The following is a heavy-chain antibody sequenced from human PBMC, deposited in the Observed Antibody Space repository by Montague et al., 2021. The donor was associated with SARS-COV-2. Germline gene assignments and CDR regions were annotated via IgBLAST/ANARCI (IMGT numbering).Heavy chain of an antibody. CDR1: GGSINSGGYY. V-gene: IGHV4-31*03. J-gene: IGHJ3*02. CDR2: IYYSGST. Sequence: TLSLTCTVSGGSINSGGYYWSWIRQHPGKGLEWIGYIYYSGSTYYNPSLKSRVTISVDTSKNQFSLKLSSVTAADTAVYYCARVHFVSSGWYPDAFDIWGQGTMVTASS. CDR3: ARVHFVSSGWYPDAFDI. D-gene: IGHD6-19*01.